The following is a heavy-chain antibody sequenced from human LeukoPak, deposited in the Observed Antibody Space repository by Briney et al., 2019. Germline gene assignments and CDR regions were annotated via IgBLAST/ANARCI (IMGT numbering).Heavy chain of an antibody. J-gene: IGHJ4*02. CDR3: VVVPAAASSWVDY. CDR2: INSDGSST. D-gene: IGHD2-2*01. Sequence: GGSLRLSCAASGFTFSSYWMHWVRQAPGKGLVWVSRINSDGSSTTYADSVKGRFTISRDNAKNPLFLQMNSLRAEDTAVYYCVVVPAAASSWVDYWGQGTLVTVSS. CDR1: GFTFSSYW. V-gene: IGHV3-74*01.